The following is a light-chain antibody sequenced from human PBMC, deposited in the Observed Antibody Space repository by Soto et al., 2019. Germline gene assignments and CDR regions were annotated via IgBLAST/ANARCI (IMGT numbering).Light chain of an antibody. Sequence: DIQMTQSPSTLSGSVGDRVTITCRASQTISSWLAWYQQKPGKAPKLLIYKASTLKSGAPSRFSGSGSGTEFTLTISSLQPDDFATYYCQHYNSYPITFGQGTRLEIK. CDR2: KAS. CDR1: QTISSW. J-gene: IGKJ5*01. V-gene: IGKV1-5*03. CDR3: QHYNSYPIT.